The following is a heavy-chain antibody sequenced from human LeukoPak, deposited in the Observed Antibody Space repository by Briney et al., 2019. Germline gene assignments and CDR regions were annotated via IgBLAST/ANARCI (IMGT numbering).Heavy chain of an antibody. CDR2: ISSSSSYI. Sequence: PGGSLRLSCAASGFTFSSYSMNWVRQAPGKGLEWVSSISSSSSYIYYADSVKGRFTISRDNAKNSLYLQMNSLRAEDTAVYYCARAGSGSYYNPFDYWGQGTLVTVSS. CDR3: ARAGSGSYYNPFDY. V-gene: IGHV3-21*01. D-gene: IGHD3-10*01. J-gene: IGHJ4*02. CDR1: GFTFSSYS.